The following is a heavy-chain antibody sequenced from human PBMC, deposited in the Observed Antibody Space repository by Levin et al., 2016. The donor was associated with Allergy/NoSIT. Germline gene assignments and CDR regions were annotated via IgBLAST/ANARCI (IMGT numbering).Heavy chain of an antibody. V-gene: IGHV3-23*01. CDR2: ISNSDGRT. Sequence: WIRQPPGKGPEWVSSISNSDGRTFYGDSVKGRFTVSRDDSKNTLYLQMNSLRAEDTAVYYCAKGWPRGFDSTPWGQGTLVTVSS. CDR3: AKGWPRGFDSTP. J-gene: IGHJ5*02. D-gene: IGHD3-22*01.